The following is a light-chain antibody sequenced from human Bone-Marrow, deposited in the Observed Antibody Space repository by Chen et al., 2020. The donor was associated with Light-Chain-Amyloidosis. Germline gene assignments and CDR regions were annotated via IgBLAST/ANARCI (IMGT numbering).Light chain of an antibody. CDR3: QQYDSTPLFT. Sequence: EIVLTQSPGTLSVSPGERATLSCRASQRVSSTYLAWYQQKPGQAPRRLIYGASSRATGIPDRFSGSGSVTDFTLTISRVEPEDFAVYYCQQYDSTPLFTFGPGTKVDIK. V-gene: IGKV3-20*01. J-gene: IGKJ3*01. CDR2: GAS. CDR1: QRVSSTY.